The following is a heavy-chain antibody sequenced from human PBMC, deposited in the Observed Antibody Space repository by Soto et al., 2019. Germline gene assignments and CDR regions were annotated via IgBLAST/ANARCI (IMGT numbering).Heavy chain of an antibody. V-gene: IGHV3-23*01. CDR1: GFTFNTYA. D-gene: IGHD3-10*01. Sequence: GGSLRLSCAASGFTFNTYAMSCVRQAPGKGLEWVSVIGGGGGSTHYADSVKGRFTISRDNSKNTLYLQMNSLRADDTAIYYCARDSITRLSYDIPGMDVWGQGTTVTVSS. J-gene: IGHJ6*02. CDR3: ARDSITRLSYDIPGMDV. CDR2: IGGGGGST.